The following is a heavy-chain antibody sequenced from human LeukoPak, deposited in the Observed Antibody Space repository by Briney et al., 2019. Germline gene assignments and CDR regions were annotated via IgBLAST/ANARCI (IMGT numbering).Heavy chain of an antibody. D-gene: IGHD1-26*01. CDR3: TRGAGGSYWNYYYYMDV. Sequence: GGSLRLSCTASGFTFGDYAMSWVRQAPGKGLEWVGFIRSKAYGGTTEYAASVKGRFTISRDDSISIAYLQMNSLKTEDTAVYYCTRGAGGSYWNYYYYMDVWGKGTTVTVSS. V-gene: IGHV3-49*04. J-gene: IGHJ6*03. CDR2: IRSKAYGGTT. CDR1: GFTFGDYA.